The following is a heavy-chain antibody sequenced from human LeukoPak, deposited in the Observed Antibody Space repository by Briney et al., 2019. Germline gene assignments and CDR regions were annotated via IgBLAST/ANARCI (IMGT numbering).Heavy chain of an antibody. J-gene: IGHJ2*01. CDR1: GYTFTAYY. CDR2: INPNSGGT. V-gene: IGHV1-2*02. Sequence: ASVKVSCKASGYTFTAYYMYWVRQAPGQGLEWMGWINPNSGGTNYAQKFQGRVTMTRDTSISTAYMELSNLRSEDTAVYYCARGKAHYWYFDLWGRGTLVTVSS. CDR3: ARGKAHYWYFDL.